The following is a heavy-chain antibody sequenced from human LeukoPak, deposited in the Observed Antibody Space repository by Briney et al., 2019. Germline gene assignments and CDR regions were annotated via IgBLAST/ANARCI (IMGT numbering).Heavy chain of an antibody. CDR3: AKVGGTMVRGPRYYYMDV. V-gene: IGHV3-23*01. Sequence: XSXFTFSXXXMSXXXXXPGXXXXXXSXIXGSGGSTYYADSVKGRFTISRDNSKNTLYLQMNSLRAEDTAVYYCAKVGGTMVRGPRYYYMDVWGKGTTVAVSS. J-gene: IGHJ6*03. CDR1: XFTFSXXX. D-gene: IGHD3-10*01. CDR2: IXGSGGST.